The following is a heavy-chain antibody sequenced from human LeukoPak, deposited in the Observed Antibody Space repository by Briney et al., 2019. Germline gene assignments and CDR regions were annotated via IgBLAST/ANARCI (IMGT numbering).Heavy chain of an antibody. CDR1: GFTFSSYS. D-gene: IGHD2-2*01. J-gene: IGHJ3*02. V-gene: IGHV3-48*01. Sequence: GGSLRLSCAASGFTFSSYSMNWVRQAPGKGPEWVPYISSSSSTIYYADSVKGRFTISRDNAKNSLYLQMNSLRAEDTTVYYCAREGRYCSSTSCYGAFDIWGQGTMVTVSS. CDR3: AREGRYCSSTSCYGAFDI. CDR2: ISSSSSTI.